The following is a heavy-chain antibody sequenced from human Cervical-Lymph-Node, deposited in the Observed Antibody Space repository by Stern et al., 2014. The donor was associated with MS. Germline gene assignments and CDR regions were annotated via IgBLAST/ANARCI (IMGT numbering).Heavy chain of an antibody. CDR3: AXGXLXXENAFDI. CDR2: ISAYNVNT. V-gene: IGHV1-18*01. Sequence: VESGAEVKKPGASVKVSCKASGYTFTSYGISWVRQAPGQGLEWMGWISAYNVNTNHAQKLQGRVTMTTDTSTSTAYMELRSLRSDDTAVYXCAXGXLXXENAFDIWGQXTMVTVSS. CDR1: GYTFTSYG. J-gene: IGHJ3*02.